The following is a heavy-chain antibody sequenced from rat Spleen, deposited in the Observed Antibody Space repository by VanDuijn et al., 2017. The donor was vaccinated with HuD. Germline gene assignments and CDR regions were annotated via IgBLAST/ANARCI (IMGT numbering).Heavy chain of an antibody. D-gene: IGHD4-5*01. Sequence: EVQLVESGGGLVQPGRSLKLSCAASGFTYSNYVMAWVRQAPTKGLEWVASISTGGGNTYYRDSVKGRFTISRDNAKNTLYLQMDSLRSEDTATYYCAKAFGIRGNGGFDYWGQGVMVTVSS. CDR1: GFTYSNYV. CDR3: AKAFGIRGNGGFDY. CDR2: ISTGGGNT. J-gene: IGHJ2*01. V-gene: IGHV5S13*01.